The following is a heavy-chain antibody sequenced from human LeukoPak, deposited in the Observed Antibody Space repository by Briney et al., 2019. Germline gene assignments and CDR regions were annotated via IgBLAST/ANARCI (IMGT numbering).Heavy chain of an antibody. CDR3: ARYCRSTSCYGGAFDI. J-gene: IGHJ3*02. CDR2: INHSGST. D-gene: IGHD2-2*01. Sequence: SETLSLTCAVYCGSFSGYYWSWIRQPPGKGLEWIGEINHSGSTNYNPSLKSRVTISVDTSKNQFSLKLSSVTAADTAVYYCARYCRSTSCYGGAFDIWGQGTMVTVSS. V-gene: IGHV4-34*01. CDR1: CGSFSGYY.